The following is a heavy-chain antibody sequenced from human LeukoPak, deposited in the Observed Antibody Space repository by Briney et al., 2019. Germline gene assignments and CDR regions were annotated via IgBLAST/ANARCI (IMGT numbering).Heavy chain of an antibody. Sequence: ASVKVSCKASGYTFNSYGISWVRQAPGQGLEWMGWISAYNGNTNYAQKLQGRVTMTTDTSTSTAYMELRSLRSDDTAVYYCARAYYYGSGSYAYYYYYYMDVWGKGTTVTVSS. V-gene: IGHV1-18*01. CDR3: ARAYYYGSGSYAYYYYYYMDV. D-gene: IGHD3-10*01. CDR1: GYTFNSYG. J-gene: IGHJ6*03. CDR2: ISAYNGNT.